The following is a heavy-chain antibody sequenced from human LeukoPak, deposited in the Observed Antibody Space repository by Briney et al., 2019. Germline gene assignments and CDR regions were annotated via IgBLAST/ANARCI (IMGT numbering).Heavy chain of an antibody. J-gene: IGHJ3*02. D-gene: IGHD3-22*01. CDR2: ISGSGGST. V-gene: IGHV3-23*01. Sequence: PGGSLRLSCAASGFTFSSYAMSWVRQAPGTGLEWVSAISGSGGSTYYADSVKGRFTISRDNSKNTPYLQMNSLRAEDTAVYYCTYDSSGYDAFDIWGQGTMVTVSS. CDR1: GFTFSSYA. CDR3: TYDSSGYDAFDI.